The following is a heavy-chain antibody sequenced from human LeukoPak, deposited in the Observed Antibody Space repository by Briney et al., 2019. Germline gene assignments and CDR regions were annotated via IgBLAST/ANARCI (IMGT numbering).Heavy chain of an antibody. D-gene: IGHD6-19*01. CDR1: GFTFNNAW. CDR2: IKQDGSEK. CDR3: ARDLQQWSHPLIDS. Sequence: GGSLRLSCAASGFTFNNAWMTWARQAPGKGLECVASIKQDGSEKYYVDSVRGRFTISRDNAKNSLFLQMHSLRTEDTAVYYCARDLQQWSHPLIDSWGQGTLVTVSS. V-gene: IGHV3-7*01. J-gene: IGHJ4*02.